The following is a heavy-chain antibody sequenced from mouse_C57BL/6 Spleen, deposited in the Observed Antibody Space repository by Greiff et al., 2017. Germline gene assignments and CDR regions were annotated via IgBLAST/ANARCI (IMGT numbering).Heavy chain of an antibody. CDR1: GYAFSSSW. CDR3: ARVDSNYVYYAMDY. CDR2: IYPGDGDT. Sequence: QVQLQQSGPELVKPGASVKISCKASGYAFSSSWMNWVKQRPGKGLEWIGRIYPGDGDTNYNGKFKGKATLTADKSSSTAYMQLSSLTSEDSAVYFCARVDSNYVYYAMDYWGQGTSVTVSS. J-gene: IGHJ4*01. V-gene: IGHV1-82*01. D-gene: IGHD2-5*01.